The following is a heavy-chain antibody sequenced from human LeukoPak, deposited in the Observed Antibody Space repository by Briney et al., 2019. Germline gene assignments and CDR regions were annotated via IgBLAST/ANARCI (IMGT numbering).Heavy chain of an antibody. J-gene: IGHJ6*04. CDR3: ARGGVVVPAAPPKTYYYGMDV. V-gene: IGHV3-74*01. CDR1: GFTFSSYW. D-gene: IGHD2-2*01. CDR2: INSDGSST. Sequence: GGSLRLSCAASGFTFSSYWMHWVRQAPGKGLVWVSRINSDGSSTSYADSVKGRFTIPRDNAKNTLYLQMNSLRAEDTAVYYCARGGVVVPAAPPKTYYYGMDVWGKGTTVTVSS.